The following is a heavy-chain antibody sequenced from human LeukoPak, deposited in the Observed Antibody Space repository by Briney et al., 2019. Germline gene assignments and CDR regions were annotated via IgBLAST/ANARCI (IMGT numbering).Heavy chain of an antibody. J-gene: IGHJ1*01. CDR1: VGSISTYY. CDR2: IYNEVRT. D-gene: IGHD1-26*01. Sequence: PSETLSLTCTVSVGSISTYYLSWIRQPPGKGREWMGFIYNEVRTSYSPSLKSRATISVDMSKNQFSLKSSSVSSADTDVYFCARHRLTASGSSVWGHGTLVTVSS. V-gene: IGHV4-59*08. CDR3: ARHRLTASGSSV.